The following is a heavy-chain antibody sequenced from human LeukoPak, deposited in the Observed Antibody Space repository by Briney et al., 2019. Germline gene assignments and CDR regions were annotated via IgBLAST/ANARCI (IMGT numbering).Heavy chain of an antibody. J-gene: IGHJ4*02. CDR2: IHPSGIT. CDR3: SRGYDNEKSAY. CDR1: GGSFSGYY. V-gene: IGHV4-34*01. D-gene: IGHD3-22*01. Sequence: SETLSLTCAVYGGSFSGYYWSWIRQPPGKGLEWIGEIHPSGITNYNPSLKSRVSISIDTSKDQFSLSLTSVTAADTAVYYCSRGYDNEKSAYWGQGTLVTVSS.